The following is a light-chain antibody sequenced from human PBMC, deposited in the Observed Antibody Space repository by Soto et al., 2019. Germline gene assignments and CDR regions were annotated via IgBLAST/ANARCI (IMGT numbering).Light chain of an antibody. V-gene: IGKV1-5*03. J-gene: IGKJ1*01. CDR1: QSISVW. CDR2: KAS. Sequence: DIQMTQSPSTLSASVGDSVTITCRARQSISVWLAWYQQKAGKAPNLLIYKASRLESGVPSRFSGSGSETEFTLTISGLQPGDSATYYCQQYNSYSPTFGQGTKVEVK. CDR3: QQYNSYSPT.